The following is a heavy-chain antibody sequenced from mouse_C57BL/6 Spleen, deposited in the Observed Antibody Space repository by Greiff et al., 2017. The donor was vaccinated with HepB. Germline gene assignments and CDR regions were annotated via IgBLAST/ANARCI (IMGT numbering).Heavy chain of an antibody. Sequence: EVKVVESGGGLVQSGRSLRLSCATSGFTFSDFYMEWVRQAPGKGLEWIAASRNKANDYTTEYSASVKGRFIVSRDTSQSILYLQMNALRAEDTAIYYCARDAVYYGNYDWYFDVWGTGTTVTVSS. J-gene: IGHJ1*03. CDR3: ARDAVYYGNYDWYFDV. CDR2: SRNKANDYTT. CDR1: GFTFSDFY. V-gene: IGHV7-1*01. D-gene: IGHD2-1*01.